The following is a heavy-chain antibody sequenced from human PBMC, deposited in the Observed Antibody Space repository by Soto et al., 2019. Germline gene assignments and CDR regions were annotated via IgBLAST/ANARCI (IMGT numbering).Heavy chain of an antibody. J-gene: IGHJ4*02. D-gene: IGHD2-15*01. CDR1: GYTFTSYG. V-gene: IGHV1-18*01. Sequence: ASVKVSCKASGYTFTSYGISWVRQAPGQGLEWMGWIGAYNGNTNYAQKLQGRVTMTTDTSTSTAYMELRSLRSDDTAVYYCARDTPHIVVVVAATLADRPFDYWGQGTLVTVSS. CDR3: ARDTPHIVVVVAATLADRPFDY. CDR2: IGAYNGNT.